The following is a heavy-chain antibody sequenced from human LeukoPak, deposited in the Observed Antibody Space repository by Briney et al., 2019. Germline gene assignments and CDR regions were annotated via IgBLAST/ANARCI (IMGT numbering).Heavy chain of an antibody. Sequence: GGSLRLSCAASGFTLSSNWMSWVRQAPGKGLEWVSSISSSSSYIYYAHSVKGRFTISRDNAKNSLFLEMNSLRAEDTAMYYCARDASSSAFDHWGQGTLVTVSS. V-gene: IGHV3-21*01. CDR2: ISSSSSYI. CDR3: ARDASSSAFDH. J-gene: IGHJ4*02. CDR1: GFTLSSNW. D-gene: IGHD6-6*01.